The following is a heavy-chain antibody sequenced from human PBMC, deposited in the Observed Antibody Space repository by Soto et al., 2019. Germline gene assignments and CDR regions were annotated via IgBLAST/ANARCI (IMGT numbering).Heavy chain of an antibody. CDR3: ARESNERYCSGGRCYYDYGIDG. CDR2: ISYDGSNK. J-gene: IGHJ6*02. CDR1: GFTFSSYA. D-gene: IGHD2-15*01. V-gene: IGHV3-30-3*01. Sequence: QVQLVESGGGAVQPGRSLRLSCAASGFTFSSYAMHWVRQAPGRGLEWVAVISYDGSNKYYADSVKGRFTISRDNSNNTQYMHINRQRADDRAVDYCARESNERYCSGGRCYYDYGIDGWGQGTTVTVSS.